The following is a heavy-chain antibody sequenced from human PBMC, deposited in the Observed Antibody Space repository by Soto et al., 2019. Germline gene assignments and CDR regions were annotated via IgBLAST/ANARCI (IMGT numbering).Heavy chain of an antibody. CDR1: GFTFGSYA. J-gene: IGHJ4*02. V-gene: IGHV3-23*01. CDR3: AQDFGGRRPFPY. CDR2: LTGSGAST. D-gene: IGHD1-26*01. Sequence: EVQLLESGGGLVQPGGSLRLSCAASGFTFGSYAMTWVRQAPGKGLEWVSALTGSGASTYYADSVRSRFIISRDNSKNTLYLQMYSLRAEDTAVYYCAQDFGGRRPFPYWGQGTLVTVSS.